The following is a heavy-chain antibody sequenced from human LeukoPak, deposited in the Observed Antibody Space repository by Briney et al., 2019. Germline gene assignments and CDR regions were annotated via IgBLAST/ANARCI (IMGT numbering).Heavy chain of an antibody. CDR2: IIPIFGTA. CDR1: GGTFSSYA. D-gene: IGHD2-15*01. J-gene: IGHJ6*03. Sequence: SVKVSCKASGGTFSSYAISWVRQAPGQGLEWMGGIIPIFGTANYAQKFQGRVTITTDESTSTAYMELSGLRSEDTAVYYCARDLGRVVAANYYYMDVWGKGTTVTVSS. V-gene: IGHV1-69*05. CDR3: ARDLGRVVAANYYYMDV.